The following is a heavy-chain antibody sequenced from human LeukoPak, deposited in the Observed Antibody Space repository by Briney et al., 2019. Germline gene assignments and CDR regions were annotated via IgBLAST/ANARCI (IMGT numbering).Heavy chain of an antibody. CDR3: ARGYSYGPLDY. D-gene: IGHD5-18*01. J-gene: IGHJ4*02. CDR1: GFTFSSYG. Sequence: GGSLRLSCAASGFTFSSYGMHWVRQAPGKGLEWVAVISYDGSNKYYADSVKGRFTISRDNSKNTLYLQMNSLRAEDTAVYYCARGYSYGPLDYWGQGTPVTVSS. V-gene: IGHV3-30*03. CDR2: ISYDGSNK.